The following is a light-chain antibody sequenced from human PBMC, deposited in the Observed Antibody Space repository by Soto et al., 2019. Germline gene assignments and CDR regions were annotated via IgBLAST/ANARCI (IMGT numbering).Light chain of an antibody. J-gene: IGKJ2*01. CDR1: QSISSN. Sequence: EIVMTQSPATLSVSPGERATLSCRASQSISSNLAWYQQKPGQAPSLLIYGASARATGIPARFSGSGSGTEFTLTISSLQSEDYVVYYCQHYNNWPFTFGQGTNLEIK. V-gene: IGKV3-15*01. CDR2: GAS. CDR3: QHYNNWPFT.